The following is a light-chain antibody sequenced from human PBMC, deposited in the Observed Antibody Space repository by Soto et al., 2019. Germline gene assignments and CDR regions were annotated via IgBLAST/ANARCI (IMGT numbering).Light chain of an antibody. Sequence: QSALIQPRSVSRSPGQSVTISCTGTSSDVGTYNYVSWYRQHPGKAPKLMSSDVSKRPSGVPDRFSGSKSDNTASLTISGLQAEDEGDYYCCSYAGSYIFVFGTGTKVTVL. CDR2: DVS. CDR3: CSYAGSYIFV. J-gene: IGLJ1*01. V-gene: IGLV2-11*01. CDR1: SSDVGTYNY.